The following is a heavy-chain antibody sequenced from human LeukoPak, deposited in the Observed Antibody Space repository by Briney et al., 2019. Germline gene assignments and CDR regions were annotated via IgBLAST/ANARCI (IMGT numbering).Heavy chain of an antibody. J-gene: IGHJ3*02. V-gene: IGHV4-59*01. Sequence: SETLSLTCTVSGGSISSYYWSWIRQPPGKGLEWIGYIYYSGSTNYNPSLKSRVTISVDTSKNQFSLKLSSVTAADTAVYYCAGGTVGATDAFDIWGQGTMVTVSS. CDR3: AGGTVGATDAFDI. CDR2: IYYSGST. D-gene: IGHD1-26*01. CDR1: GGSISSYY.